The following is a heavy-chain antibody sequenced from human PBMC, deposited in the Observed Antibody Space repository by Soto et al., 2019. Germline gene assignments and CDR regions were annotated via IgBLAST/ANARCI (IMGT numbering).Heavy chain of an antibody. CDR3: VPLCRYCSTTTPS. CDR2: ISGNGGDYT. J-gene: IGHJ4*02. Sequence: PGGSLRLSCAASGFTFSTYAMSWVRQAPRKRLEWVSAISGNGGDYTYYADSVKGRLTISRDNSKNTLYLQMNSLRAEDTAVYYCVPLCRYCSTTTPSWGLGTLVTVSS. D-gene: IGHD2-2*01. V-gene: IGHV3-23*01. CDR1: GFTFSTYA.